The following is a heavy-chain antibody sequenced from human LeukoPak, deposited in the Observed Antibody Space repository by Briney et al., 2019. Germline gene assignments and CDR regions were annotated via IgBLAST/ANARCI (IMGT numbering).Heavy chain of an antibody. CDR3: ARGLLDGYTHPAAFDI. Sequence: SETLSLTCTVSGDSISSYYWSWIRQPPGKGLEWIGYIYYSGSTNYNPSLKSRVTISVDTSKNQFSLKLSSVTAADTTVYYCARGLLDGYTHPAAFDIWGQGTMVTVSS. J-gene: IGHJ3*02. CDR1: GDSISSYY. V-gene: IGHV4-59*01. CDR2: IYYSGST. D-gene: IGHD5-24*01.